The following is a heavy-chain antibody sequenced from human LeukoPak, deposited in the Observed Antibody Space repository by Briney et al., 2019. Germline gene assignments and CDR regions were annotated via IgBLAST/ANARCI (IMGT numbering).Heavy chain of an antibody. Sequence: SETLSLTCTVSGGSISSHYWSWIRHPAGKTLEWLGRIWTTGTTAYNPSYKSRLSMSMDKSQNQFSLKLTSIIAADTAVYYCARVRAYANFVGSFDLWGRGALVTVSS. D-gene: IGHD1-26*01. CDR2: IWTTGTT. J-gene: IGHJ2*01. V-gene: IGHV4-4*07. CDR1: GGSISSHY. CDR3: ARVRAYANFVGSFDL.